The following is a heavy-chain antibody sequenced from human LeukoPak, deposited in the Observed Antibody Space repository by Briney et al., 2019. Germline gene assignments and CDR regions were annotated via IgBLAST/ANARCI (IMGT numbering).Heavy chain of an antibody. J-gene: IGHJ3*02. Sequence: SETLSLTCTVSGGSISSYYWGWIRQPPGKGLEWIGSIYYSGSTYYNPSLKSRVTISVDTSKNQFSLKLSSVTAADTAVYYCARAYCSSTSCYLAAFDIWGQGTMVTVSS. CDR3: ARAYCSSTSCYLAAFDI. CDR1: GGSISSYY. D-gene: IGHD2-2*01. V-gene: IGHV4-39*01. CDR2: IYYSGST.